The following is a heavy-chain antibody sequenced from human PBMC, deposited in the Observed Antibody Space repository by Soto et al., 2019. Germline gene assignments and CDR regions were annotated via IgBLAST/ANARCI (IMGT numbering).Heavy chain of an antibody. CDR2: ISYDGSNK. J-gene: IGHJ4*02. D-gene: IGHD5-12*01. CDR3: AKVEMATINSYDY. V-gene: IGHV3-30*18. CDR1: GFTFSSYG. Sequence: AGGSLRLSCAASGFTFSSYGMHWVRQAPGKGLEWVAVISYDGSNKYYADSVKGRFTISRDNSKNTLYLQMNSLRAEDTAVYYCAKVEMATINSYDYWGQGTLVTVSS.